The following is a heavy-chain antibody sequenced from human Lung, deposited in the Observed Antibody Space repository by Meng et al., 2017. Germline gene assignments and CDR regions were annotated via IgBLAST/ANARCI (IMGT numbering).Heavy chain of an antibody. J-gene: IGHJ4*02. CDR3: ARVYGGNSYFDY. Sequence: VVLDQSGDEWKKAGSSVQASSRASGGTFSSYAISWGRQAPGQGLEWMGGIIPIFGTANYAQKFQGRVTITTDESTSSAYMELSSLRSEDTAVYYCARVYGGNSYFDYWGQGTLVTVSS. CDR2: IIPIFGTA. CDR1: GGTFSSYA. V-gene: IGHV1-69*05. D-gene: IGHD4-23*01.